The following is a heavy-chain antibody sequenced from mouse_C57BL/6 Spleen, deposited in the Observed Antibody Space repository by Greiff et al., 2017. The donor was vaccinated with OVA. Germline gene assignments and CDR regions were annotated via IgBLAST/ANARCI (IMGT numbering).Heavy chain of an antibody. J-gene: IGHJ3*01. D-gene: IGHD2-4*01. CDR1: GFTFSDYG. CDR3: ARANYDYPAWFAY. V-gene: IGHV5-17*01. Sequence: EVKLMESGGGLVKPGGSLKLSCAASGFTFSDYGMHWVRQAPEKGLEWVAYISSGSSTIYYADTVKGRFTISRDNAKNTLFLQMTSLRSEDTAMYYCARANYDYPAWFAYWGKGTLVTVSA. CDR2: ISSGSSTI.